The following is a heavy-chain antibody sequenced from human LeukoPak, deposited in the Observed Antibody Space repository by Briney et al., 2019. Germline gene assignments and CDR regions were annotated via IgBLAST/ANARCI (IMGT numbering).Heavy chain of an antibody. Sequence: SETLSLTCTVSGGSISSSSYYWGWIRQPPGKGLEWIGSIYYSGSTYYNPSLKSRVTISVDTSKNQFSLKLSSVTAADTAVYYCARDPRDYYDNADIWGQGTMVTVSS. J-gene: IGHJ3*02. CDR2: IYYSGST. D-gene: IGHD3-22*01. V-gene: IGHV4-39*07. CDR3: ARDPRDYYDNADI. CDR1: GGSISSSSYY.